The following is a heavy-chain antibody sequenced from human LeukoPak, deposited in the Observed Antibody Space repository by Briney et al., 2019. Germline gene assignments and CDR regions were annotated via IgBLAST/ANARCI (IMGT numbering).Heavy chain of an antibody. V-gene: IGHV4-38-2*02. D-gene: IGHD2/OR15-2a*01. Sequence: SETLSLTCSVSGYSITTGYYWGWIRQPPGEGLEWIGNIFRSGTSNYNPSLRSRVTISVDTSKNQFSLKLNSVTAADTAIYYCARGKYETSPDYWGQGTLVTVSS. J-gene: IGHJ4*02. CDR3: ARGKYETSPDY. CDR1: GYSITTGYY. CDR2: IFRSGTS.